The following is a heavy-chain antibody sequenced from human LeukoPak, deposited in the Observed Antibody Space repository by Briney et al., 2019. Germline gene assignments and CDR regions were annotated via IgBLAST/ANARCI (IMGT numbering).Heavy chain of an antibody. J-gene: IGHJ3*02. D-gene: IGHD3-3*01. CDR2: IYYSGST. V-gene: IGHV4-31*03. CDR3: ARAVLRFLEWSNDAFDI. Sequence: PSQTLSLTCTVSGGSISSGGYYWSWIRQHPGKGLEWIGYIYYSGSTYYNPSLRSRVTISVDTSKNQFSLKLSSVTAADTAVYYCARAVLRFLEWSNDAFDIWGQGTMVTVSS. CDR1: GGSISSGGYY.